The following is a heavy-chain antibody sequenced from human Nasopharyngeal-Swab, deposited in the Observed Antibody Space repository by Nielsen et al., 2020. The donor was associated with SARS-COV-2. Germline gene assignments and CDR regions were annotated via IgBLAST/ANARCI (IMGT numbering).Heavy chain of an antibody. J-gene: IGHJ6*03. CDR1: GFTFSSYS. Sequence: GGSLRLSCAASGFTFSSYSMNWVRQAPGKGLEWVSYISSSSSTIYYADSVKGRFTISRDNAKNSLYLQMNSLRAEDTAAYYCAREHYYDSSGYYLLYYYYYMDVWGKGTTVTVSS. CDR3: AREHYYDSSGYYLLYYYYYMDV. V-gene: IGHV3-48*01. CDR2: ISSSSSTI. D-gene: IGHD3-22*01.